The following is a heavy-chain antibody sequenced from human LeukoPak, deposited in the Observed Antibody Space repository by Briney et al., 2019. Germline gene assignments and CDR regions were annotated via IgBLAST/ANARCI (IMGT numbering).Heavy chain of an antibody. CDR2: IYTIGST. CDR3: ARPCSGGSCFDY. CDR1: GGSISSYS. V-gene: IGHV4-4*07. D-gene: IGHD2-15*01. Sequence: SETLSLTCTVSGGSISSYSWSWIRQPAGKGLEWIGHIYTIGSTNYNPSLKSRVTISVDKSKNQFSLKLTSVTAADTAVYYCARPCSGGSCFDYWGQGTLVTVSS. J-gene: IGHJ4*02.